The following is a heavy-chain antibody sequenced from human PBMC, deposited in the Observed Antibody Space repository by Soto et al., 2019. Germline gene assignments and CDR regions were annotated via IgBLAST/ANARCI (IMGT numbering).Heavy chain of an antibody. CDR2: INHSGST. Sequence: PSETLSLTCAVYGGSFSGYYWSWIRQPPGKGLEWIGEINHSGSTNYNPSLKSRVTISVDTSKNQFSLKLSSVTAADTAVYYCARFSPGIDYSNYEVWFDPWGQGTLVTVSS. V-gene: IGHV4-34*01. CDR3: ARFSPGIDYSNYEVWFDP. J-gene: IGHJ5*02. CDR1: GGSFSGYY. D-gene: IGHD4-4*01.